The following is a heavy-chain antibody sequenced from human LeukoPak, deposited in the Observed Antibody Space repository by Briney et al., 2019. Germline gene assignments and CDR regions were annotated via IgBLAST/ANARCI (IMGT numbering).Heavy chain of an antibody. Sequence: SVKVSCKASGVTFSSYAIIWVRQAPGQGLEWMGRIIPIFGIANYAQKFQGRVTITADKSTSTAYMELSSLRSEDTAVCYCARVNLQNRNQPPRPGRYYFDYWGQGPLVTVSS. D-gene: IGHD1-14*01. CDR1: GVTFSSYA. J-gene: IGHJ4*02. CDR3: ARVNLQNRNQPPRPGRYYFDY. CDR2: IIPIFGIA. V-gene: IGHV1-69*04.